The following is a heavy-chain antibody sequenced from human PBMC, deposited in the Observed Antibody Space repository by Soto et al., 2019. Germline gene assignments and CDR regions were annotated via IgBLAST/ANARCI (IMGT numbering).Heavy chain of an antibody. V-gene: IGHV4-59*01. CDR3: ARSDGRY. J-gene: IGHJ4*02. CDR1: GGYISSYD. CDR2: IYYSGST. Sequence: SVPMSLTCTVSGGYISSYDWSWIRQPPGKGLEWIGYIYYSGSTNYNPSLKSRVTISVDTSKNQFSLKLSSVTAADTAVYYCARSDGRYWGQGTLVTVSS.